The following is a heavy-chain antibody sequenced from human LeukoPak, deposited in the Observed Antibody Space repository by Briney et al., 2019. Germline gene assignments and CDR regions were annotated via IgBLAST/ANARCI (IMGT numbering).Heavy chain of an antibody. CDR3: ARAPLYVDV. V-gene: IGHV4-34*01. CDR2: INHSGST. Sequence: KPSETLSLTCAVYGGSFSGYYWSWIRQPPGKGLEWIGEINHSGSTNYNPSLKSRVTMSVDTSKNQFSLRLSSVTAADTAVYYCARAPLYVDVWGKGTTVTVSS. J-gene: IGHJ6*03. CDR1: GGSFSGYY.